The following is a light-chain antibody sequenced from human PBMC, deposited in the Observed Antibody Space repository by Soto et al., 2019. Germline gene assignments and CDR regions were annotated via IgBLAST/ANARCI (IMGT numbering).Light chain of an antibody. CDR3: QQYGSSTPLT. CDR1: QSISSSF. Sequence: EFVLTQSPGKLSLSPGERATLSCRASQSISSSFLAWYQQKPGQAPRLLIYGASSRGTGIPDRFSGSGSGTDFTLTISRLEPEDFAVYYCQQYGSSTPLTFGGGTKVEI. V-gene: IGKV3-20*01. CDR2: GAS. J-gene: IGKJ4*01.